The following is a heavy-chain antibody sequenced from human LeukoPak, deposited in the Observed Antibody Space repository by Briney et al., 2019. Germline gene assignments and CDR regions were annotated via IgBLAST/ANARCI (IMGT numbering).Heavy chain of an antibody. CDR3: AKVPSGVRGVTCY. CDR1: RFTFSSYG. Sequence: PAGGSLRLSCAASRFTFSSYGMHWFRQAPGKGLEWVAFIRYDGSNKYYADFVKGRFTISRDNSKNTLYLQMNSLRAEDTAVYYCAKVPSGVRGVTCYWGQGTLVTVSS. CDR2: IRYDGSNK. J-gene: IGHJ4*02. D-gene: IGHD3-10*01. V-gene: IGHV3-30*02.